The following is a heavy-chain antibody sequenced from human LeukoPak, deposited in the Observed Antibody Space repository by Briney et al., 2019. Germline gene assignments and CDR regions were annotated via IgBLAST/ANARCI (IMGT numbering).Heavy chain of an antibody. Sequence: EASVKVSCKASGYTFTSYAMHWARQAPGQRLEWMGWINAGNGNTKYSQKFQGRVTITRDTSASTAYMELSSLRSEDTAVYYCAREPYYDFWSGPDYWGQGTLVTVSS. D-gene: IGHD3-3*01. J-gene: IGHJ4*02. CDR1: GYTFTSYA. CDR3: AREPYYDFWSGPDY. V-gene: IGHV1-3*01. CDR2: INAGNGNT.